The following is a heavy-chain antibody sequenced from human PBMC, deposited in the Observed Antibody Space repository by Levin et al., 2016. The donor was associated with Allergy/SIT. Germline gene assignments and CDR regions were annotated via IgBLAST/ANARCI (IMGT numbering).Heavy chain of an antibody. CDR2: ITSRSSDI. CDR1: GFTLSSYW. Sequence: GESLKISCAASGFTLSSYWMHWVRQAPGKGLEWVSSITSRSSDIYYADSMRGRFTISRDNAKNSLYLQMNSLRAEDTAVYYCARDRSTGTAGGYAFDIWGQGTMVTVSS. D-gene: IGHD1-1*01. V-gene: IGHV3-21*01. CDR3: ARDRSTGTAGGYAFDI. J-gene: IGHJ3*02.